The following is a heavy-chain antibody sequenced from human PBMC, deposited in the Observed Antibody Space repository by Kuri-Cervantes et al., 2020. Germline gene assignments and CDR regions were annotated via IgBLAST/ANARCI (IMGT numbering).Heavy chain of an antibody. Sequence: SLKISCAASGFTFDDYAMHWVRQAPGKGLEWVSGISWNSGSIGYADSVKARFTISRDNAKNSLYLQMNSLRAEDTALYYCAKDRAGFLDYWGQGTLVTVSS. CDR1: GFTFDDYA. V-gene: IGHV3-9*01. CDR3: AKDRAGFLDY. J-gene: IGHJ4*02. CDR2: ISWNSGSI.